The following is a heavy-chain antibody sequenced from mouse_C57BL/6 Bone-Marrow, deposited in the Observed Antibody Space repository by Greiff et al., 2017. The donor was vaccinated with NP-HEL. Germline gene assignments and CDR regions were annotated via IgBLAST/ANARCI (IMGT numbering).Heavy chain of an antibody. CDR2: IWRGGST. CDR1: GFSLTSYG. CDR3: AKNLWWSYAMDY. V-gene: IGHV2-5*01. Sequence: QVQLQQSGPGLVQPSQSLSITCTVSGFSLTSYGVHWVRQSPGKGLEWLGVIWRGGSTDYNAAFMSRLSITKDNSKSQVFFKMSSLQADDTAIYYCAKNLWWSYAMDYWGQGTSVTVSS. D-gene: IGHD1-1*02. J-gene: IGHJ4*01.